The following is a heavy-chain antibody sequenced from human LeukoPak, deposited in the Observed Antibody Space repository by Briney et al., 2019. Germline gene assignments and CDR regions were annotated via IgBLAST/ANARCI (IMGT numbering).Heavy chain of an antibody. J-gene: IGHJ5*02. V-gene: IGHV3-21*01. CDR3: AREGITMVRGGGVSWFDP. CDR2: ISSSSSYI. D-gene: IGHD3-10*01. CDR1: GFSLSTYS. Sequence: GGSLRLSCAASGFSLSTYSMNWVRQAPGKGLEWVSSISSSSSYIYYADSVKGRFTISRDNAKNSLYLQMNSLRAEDTAVYYCAREGITMVRGGGVSWFDPWGQGTLVTVSS.